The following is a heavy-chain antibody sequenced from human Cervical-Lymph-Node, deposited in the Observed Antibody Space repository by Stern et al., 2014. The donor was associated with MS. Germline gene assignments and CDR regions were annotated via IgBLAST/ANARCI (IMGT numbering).Heavy chain of an antibody. Sequence: VQLVESGGGVVQPGRSLRLSCAASGFTFSSYGMHWVRQAPGKGLEWVAVISYDGSNKYYGDSVKGRFTISRDKSKNTLYLQMNGLRTDDTAIYYCAKEGGYDNGAMDVWGQGTTVTVSS. J-gene: IGHJ6*02. V-gene: IGHV3-30*18. CDR2: ISYDGSNK. D-gene: IGHD5-12*01. CDR3: AKEGGYDNGAMDV. CDR1: GFTFSSYG.